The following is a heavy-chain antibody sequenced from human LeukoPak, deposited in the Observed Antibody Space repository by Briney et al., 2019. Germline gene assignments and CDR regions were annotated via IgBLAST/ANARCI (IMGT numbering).Heavy chain of an antibody. Sequence: GGSLRLSCAASGFTFSSYAMHWVRQAPGKGLEWVSSISSSSSYIYYADSVKGRFTISRDNAKNSLYLQMNSLRAEDTAVYYCASSMEYQLPGVWGKGTTVTVSS. D-gene: IGHD2-2*01. CDR1: GFTFSSYA. CDR2: ISSSSSYI. J-gene: IGHJ6*04. V-gene: IGHV3-21*01. CDR3: ASSMEYQLPGV.